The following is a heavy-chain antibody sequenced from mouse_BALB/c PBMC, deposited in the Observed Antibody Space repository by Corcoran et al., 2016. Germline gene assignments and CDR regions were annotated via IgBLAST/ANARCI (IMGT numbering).Heavy chain of an antibody. D-gene: IGHD2-14*01. V-gene: IGHV9-3-1*01. CDR1: GYNFTHYG. CDR3: AIVYYRYDMSVAYSMDY. J-gene: IGHJ4*01. CDR2: INTYTGEP. Sequence: QIQLVQSGPELKKPGETVKISCKASGYNFTHYGMNWVKKATGKGLKWMGWINTYTGEPTYADDFKGLFALSLETSASTAYLQINNLKNAYTATYFCAIVYYRYDMSVAYSMDYLGQGTSVTVSS.